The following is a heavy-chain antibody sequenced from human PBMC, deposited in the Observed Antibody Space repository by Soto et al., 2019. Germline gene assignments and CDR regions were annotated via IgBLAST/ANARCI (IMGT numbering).Heavy chain of an antibody. CDR1: GGSFSGYY. Sequence: QVQLQQWGAGLLKPSETLSLTCAVYGGSFSGYYWSWIRQPPGKGLEWIGEINHSGSTNYNPSLKSRVTISVDTSKNQFSLKLASVTAADTAVYYCARGFRVVLVAIRAYYYYYGLDVWGQGTTVTVSS. CDR2: INHSGST. D-gene: IGHD2-2*02. CDR3: ARGFRVVLVAIRAYYYYYGLDV. V-gene: IGHV4-34*01. J-gene: IGHJ6*02.